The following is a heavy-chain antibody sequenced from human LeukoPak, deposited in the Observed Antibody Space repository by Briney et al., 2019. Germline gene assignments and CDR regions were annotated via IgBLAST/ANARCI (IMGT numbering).Heavy chain of an antibody. V-gene: IGHV4-38-2*01. CDR1: GYTVSRGDY. J-gene: IGHJ3*02. CDR2: MHHGGST. CDR3: ARSWNFGRAVEAFGI. D-gene: IGHD1-7*01. Sequence: AETLSLTCAVSGYTVSRGDYSWWSRPPPGRELVVIISMHHGGSTYYNPSLRSRVTTSVDTSKNQFSLKLSSVTAADTALYYCARSWNFGRAVEAFGIWGQGTMVTVSS.